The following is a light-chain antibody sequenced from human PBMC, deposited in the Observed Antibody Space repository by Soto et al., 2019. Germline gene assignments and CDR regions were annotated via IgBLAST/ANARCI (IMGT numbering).Light chain of an antibody. CDR2: GAS. Sequence: DIQMTQFPSSLSASVGDRVTITCRASQTISTCLNWYQQKAGTAPKLLIYGASDLESGIPSRFSGSGSGTYFTLTISSLQPEDFAIYYCQQCLTTPRTFGQGTRVDI. CDR3: QQCLTTPRT. CDR1: QTISTC. J-gene: IGKJ1*01. V-gene: IGKV1-39*01.